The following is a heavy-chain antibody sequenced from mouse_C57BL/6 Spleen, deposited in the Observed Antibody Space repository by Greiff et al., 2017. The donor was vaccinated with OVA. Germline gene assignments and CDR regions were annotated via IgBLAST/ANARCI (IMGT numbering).Heavy chain of an antibody. V-gene: IGHV3-6*01. CDR1: GYSITSGYY. Sequence: EVKLQESGPGLVKPSQSLSLTCSVTGYSITSGYYWNWIRQFPGNKLEWMGYISYDGSNNYNPSLKNRISITRDTSNNQFFLKLNSVTTEDTATYYCARGGYYAMDYWGQGTSVTVSS. J-gene: IGHJ4*01. CDR2: ISYDGSN. CDR3: ARGGYYAMDY.